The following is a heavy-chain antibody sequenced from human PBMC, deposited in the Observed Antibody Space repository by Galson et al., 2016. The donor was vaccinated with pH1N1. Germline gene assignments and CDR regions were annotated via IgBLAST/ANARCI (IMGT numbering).Heavy chain of an antibody. CDR2: IGSSGNV. CDR3: AREWGIGAAGPLDS. CDR1: GFTLSDYY. Sequence: SLRLSCAASGFTLSDYYMNWIRETPERGLEWLSSIGSSGNVAYADSVKGRFTISRDNAQNSLLLQMDSLRVDDTALYYRAREWGIGAAGPLDSWGQGALVIVSS. J-gene: IGHJ4*02. D-gene: IGHD6-13*01. V-gene: IGHV3-11*01.